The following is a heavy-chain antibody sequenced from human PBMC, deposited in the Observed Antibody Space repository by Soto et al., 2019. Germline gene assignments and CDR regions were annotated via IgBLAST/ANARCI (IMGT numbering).Heavy chain of an antibody. CDR1: GFIFSSYA. CDR2: ISDDGSSK. J-gene: IGHJ5*02. V-gene: IGHV3-30-3*01. D-gene: IGHD4-17*01. CDR3: TRADLTVTMSVFDP. Sequence: QVQLVESGGGVVQPGRSLRLSCAASGFIFSSYAMHWVRQAPGKGLEWVALISDDGSSKYYADSVKGRFTISRDNSKNTLDLQMNRLSADDTAVYYCTRADLTVTMSVFDPWGQGRLVTVSS.